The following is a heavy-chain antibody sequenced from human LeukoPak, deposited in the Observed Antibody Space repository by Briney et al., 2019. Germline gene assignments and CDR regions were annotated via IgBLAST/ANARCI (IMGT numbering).Heavy chain of an antibody. J-gene: IGHJ4*02. CDR2: ISSSSGYI. D-gene: IGHD3-3*01. V-gene: IGHV3-21*01. CDR1: GFTFSSYS. Sequence: GGSLRLSCAASGFTFSSYSMNWVRQAPGKGLEWVSSISSSSGYIYYVDSVKGRFTISRDNAKNSLYLQMNSLRDEDTAVYYCVRGQFFSFDYWGQGTLVTVSS. CDR3: VRGQFFSFDY.